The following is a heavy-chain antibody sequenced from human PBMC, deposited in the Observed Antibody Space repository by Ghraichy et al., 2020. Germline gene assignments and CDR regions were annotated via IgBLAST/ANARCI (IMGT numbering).Heavy chain of an antibody. D-gene: IGHD1-26*01. J-gene: IGHJ5*02. V-gene: IGHV3-23*01. CDR1: GFTFSSYA. CDR3: AKLEAAVVGATIGPAGHVRWFDP. CDR2: ISGSGGST. Sequence: GESLNISCAASGFTFSSYAMSWVRQAPGKGLEWVSAISGSGGSTYYADSVKGRFTISRDNSKNTLYLQMNSLRAEDTAVYYCAKLEAAVVGATIGPAGHVRWFDPWGQGTLVTVSS.